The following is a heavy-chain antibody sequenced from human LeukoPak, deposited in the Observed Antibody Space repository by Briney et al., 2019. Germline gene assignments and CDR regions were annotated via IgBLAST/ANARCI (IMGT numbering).Heavy chain of an antibody. J-gene: IGHJ3*02. V-gene: IGHV4-34*01. CDR3: ARAGDYGRKNDALDI. CDR2: INHSGST. Sequence: SETLSLTCAVYGGSFSGYYWSWIRQPPGKGLEWIGEINHSGSTNYNPSLKSRVTISVDTSKNQFSLRLSSVTAADTAVSYCARAGDYGRKNDALDIWGQGTMVTVSS. CDR1: GGSFSGYY. D-gene: IGHD4-17*01.